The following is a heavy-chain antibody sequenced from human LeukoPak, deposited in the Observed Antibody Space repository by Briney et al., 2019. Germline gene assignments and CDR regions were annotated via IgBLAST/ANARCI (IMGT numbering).Heavy chain of an antibody. CDR2: IKQDGSDI. CDR3: TRDALYGDPSYYHMDV. V-gene: IGHV3-7*01. CDR1: GFTFNGFW. Sequence: GGSLRLSCAASGFTFNGFWMSWVRQAPGKGLEWVANIKQDGSDIYYLGSVRGRFTISRDNAMNSLYLQMNSLRAEDTAVYYCTRDALYGDPSYYHMDVWGKGTTVTVSS. D-gene: IGHD4-17*01. J-gene: IGHJ6*03.